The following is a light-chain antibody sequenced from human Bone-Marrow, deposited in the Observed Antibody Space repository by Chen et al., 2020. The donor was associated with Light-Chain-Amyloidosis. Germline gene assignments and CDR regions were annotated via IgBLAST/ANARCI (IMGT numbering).Light chain of an antibody. CDR2: DVN. J-gene: IGLJ3*02. CDR1: SSDIGGYDY. Sequence: QSALTQPHSVSGSPGQSVTTSCTGTSSDIGGYDYVSWYHQYPGQAPKLIIYDVNKRPSGVPDRFSASKSANTASLPISGLQADDEAEYHCCAYAGAYTWLFGGGTRLTVL. V-gene: IGLV2-11*01. CDR3: CAYAGAYTWL.